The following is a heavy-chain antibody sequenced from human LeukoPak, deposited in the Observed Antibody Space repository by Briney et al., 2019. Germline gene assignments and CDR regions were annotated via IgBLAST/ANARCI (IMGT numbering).Heavy chain of an antibody. V-gene: IGHV3-48*03. CDR2: ISSSGSTI. J-gene: IGHJ4*02. CDR1: GFTFSSYE. CDR3: AKDGTSYYYIYY. D-gene: IGHD2/OR15-2a*01. Sequence: GGSLRLSCAASGFTFSSYEMNWVRQAPGKGLEWVSYISSSGSTIYYADSVKGRFTVSRDDSKNTLYLQMNSLRGDDTAVYYCAKDGTSYYYIYYWGQGTLVTVSS.